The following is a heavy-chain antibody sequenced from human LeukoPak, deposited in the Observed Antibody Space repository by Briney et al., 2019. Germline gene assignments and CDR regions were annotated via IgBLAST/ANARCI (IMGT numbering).Heavy chain of an antibody. J-gene: IGHJ4*02. D-gene: IGHD3-3*01. Sequence: PGGSLRLSCAASGFTFSSYWMNWVRQAPGKGLVWVSRIASDGSSTTYADSVKGRFSISRDNAKNSLYLQMNSLRAEDTAVYYCARDLTDDFWSGYHFDYWGQGTLVTISS. V-gene: IGHV3-74*01. CDR2: IASDGSST. CDR1: GFTFSSYW. CDR3: ARDLTDDFWSGYHFDY.